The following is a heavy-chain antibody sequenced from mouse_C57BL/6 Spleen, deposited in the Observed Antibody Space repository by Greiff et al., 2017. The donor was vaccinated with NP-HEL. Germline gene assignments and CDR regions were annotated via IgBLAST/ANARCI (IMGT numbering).Heavy chain of an antibody. CDR1: GYTFTSYW. Sequence: QVQLQQSGAELVKPGASVKMSCKASGYTFTSYWITWVKQRPGQGLEWIGDIYTGSGSTNYNEKFKSKATLTVDKSSSTAYMQLSSLTSEYSAVYYCARFLYYYGTGYAMDYWGQGTSVTVSS. D-gene: IGHD1-1*01. CDR2: IYTGSGST. CDR3: ARFLYYYGTGYAMDY. J-gene: IGHJ4*01. V-gene: IGHV1-55*01.